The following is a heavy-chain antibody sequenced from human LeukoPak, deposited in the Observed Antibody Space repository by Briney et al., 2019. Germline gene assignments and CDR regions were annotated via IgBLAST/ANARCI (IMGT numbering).Heavy chain of an antibody. D-gene: IGHD5-12*01. CDR2: IYYSGST. Sequence: SETLSLTCTVSGGSISSGGYYWSWIRQHPGKGLEWIGYIYYSGSTYYNPSLKSRVTISVDTSKNQFCLKLSSVTAADTAVYYCARDQYGGYVYNWFDPWDQGTLVTVSS. CDR3: ARDQYGGYVYNWFDP. J-gene: IGHJ5*02. CDR1: GGSISSGGYY. V-gene: IGHV4-31*03.